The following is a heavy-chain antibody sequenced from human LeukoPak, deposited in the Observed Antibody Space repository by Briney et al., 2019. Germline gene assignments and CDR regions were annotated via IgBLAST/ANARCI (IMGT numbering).Heavy chain of an antibody. CDR2: IYHSGST. J-gene: IGHJ4*02. CDR1: GYSISSGYY. V-gene: IGHV4-38-2*01. CDR3: ARQSRYYGGTPWY. D-gene: IGHD4-23*01. Sequence: SETLSLTCAVSGYSISSGYYWGWIRQPPGKGLEWSGSIYHSGSTYYNPSLKSRVTISVDTSKNQFSLKLSSVTAADTAVYYCARQSRYYGGTPWYWGQGTLVTVSS.